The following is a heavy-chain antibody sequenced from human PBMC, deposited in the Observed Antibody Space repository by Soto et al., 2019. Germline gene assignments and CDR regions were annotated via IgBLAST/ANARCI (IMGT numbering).Heavy chain of an antibody. CDR3: ARRRGYSSSWLAPLGYGMDV. Sequence: PGESLKISCKGSGYSFTSYWISWVRQMPVKGLEWMGRIDPSDSYTNYSPSFQGHVTISADKSISTAYLQWSSLKASDTAMYYCARRRGYSSSWLAPLGYGMDVWGQGTTVTVSS. CDR1: GYSFTSYW. V-gene: IGHV5-10-1*01. CDR2: IDPSDSYT. D-gene: IGHD6-13*01. J-gene: IGHJ6*02.